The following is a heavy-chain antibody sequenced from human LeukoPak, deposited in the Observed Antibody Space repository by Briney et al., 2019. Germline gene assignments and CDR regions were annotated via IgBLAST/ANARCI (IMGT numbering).Heavy chain of an antibody. J-gene: IGHJ4*02. D-gene: IGHD3-10*01. CDR1: GGSISNYY. V-gene: IGHV4-59*01. Sequence: SETLSLTCTISGGSISNYYWSWIRQPPGKGLEWIGYIYHSGNTNYNPSLKSQVTVSVDTSKDQFSLKLTSVTAADTAVYYCARTYYYGSGRYFDYWGQGTLVTVSS. CDR3: ARTYYYGSGRYFDY. CDR2: IYHSGNT.